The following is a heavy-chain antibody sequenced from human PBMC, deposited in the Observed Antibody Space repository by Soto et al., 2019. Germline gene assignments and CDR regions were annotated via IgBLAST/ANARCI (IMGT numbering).Heavy chain of an antibody. CDR2: IYYSGST. CDR3: ARATYYDILTGYYGYYYGMDV. V-gene: IGHV4-59*01. Sequence: SETLSLTCTVSGGSISSYYWSWIRQPPGKGLEWIGYIYYSGSTNYNPSLKSRVTISVDTSKNQFSLKLSSVTAADTAVYYCARATYYDILTGYYGYYYGMDVWGQGTTVTVSS. CDR1: GGSISSYY. J-gene: IGHJ6*02. D-gene: IGHD3-9*01.